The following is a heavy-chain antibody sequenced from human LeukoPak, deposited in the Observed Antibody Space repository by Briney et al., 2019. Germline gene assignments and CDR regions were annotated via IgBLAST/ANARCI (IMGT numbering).Heavy chain of an antibody. V-gene: IGHV3-9*01. CDR2: INWNSGSI. CDR3: AKDRLKLRDYFYGMDV. D-gene: IGHD1-7*01. CDR1: GFSFNDYA. J-gene: IGHJ6*02. Sequence: GGSLRLSCAVSGFSFNDYAMHWVRQAPGKGLEWVSGINWNSGSIGYADSVKGRFTISRDNAKNSLYLQMKSLRTEDTALYYCAKDRLKLRDYFYGMDVWGQGTTVTVSS.